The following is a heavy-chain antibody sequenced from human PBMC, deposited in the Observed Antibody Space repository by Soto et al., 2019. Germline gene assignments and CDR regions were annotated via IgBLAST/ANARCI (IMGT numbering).Heavy chain of an antibody. CDR3: ARAMRTAMVIGYFDY. D-gene: IGHD5-18*01. Sequence: PGGSLRLSCAASGFTFSSYGMHWVRQAPGKGLEWVAVIWYDGSNKYYADSVKGRFTISRDNSKNTLYLQMNSLRAEDTAVYYCARAMRTAMVIGYFDYWGQGTLVTVSS. V-gene: IGHV3-33*01. CDR2: IWYDGSNK. J-gene: IGHJ4*02. CDR1: GFTFSSYG.